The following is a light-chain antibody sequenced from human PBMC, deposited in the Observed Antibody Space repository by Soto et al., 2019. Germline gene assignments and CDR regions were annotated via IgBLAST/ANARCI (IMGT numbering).Light chain of an antibody. J-gene: IGKJ4*01. V-gene: IGKV1-33*01. CDR1: QDISKY. Sequence: DIQMTQSPSSLSASVGDRVNITCQASQDISKYVNWYQQKPGTAPKLLIYDGSTVQLGVPSRFSVSGSGTDFTFTINSLRPEDIATYYCQQFHSQPLTFGGGTKVEIK. CDR3: QQFHSQPLT. CDR2: DGS.